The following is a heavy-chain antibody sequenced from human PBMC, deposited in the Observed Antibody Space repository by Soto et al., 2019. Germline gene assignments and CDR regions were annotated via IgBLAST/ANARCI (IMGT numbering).Heavy chain of an antibody. J-gene: IGHJ4*02. CDR2: VYDSGSV. V-gene: IGHV4-61*01. CDR1: AGSVSSGSYY. D-gene: IGHD3-16*01. CDR3: ARGDYALVY. Sequence: SETLSLTCTVSAGSVSSGSYYWTWIRQTPGKGLEWIGYVYDSGSVNYNPSLKSRVTISVDTPKNQFSLRLKSVTAADTAVYYCARGDYALVYWGQGTLVTVSS.